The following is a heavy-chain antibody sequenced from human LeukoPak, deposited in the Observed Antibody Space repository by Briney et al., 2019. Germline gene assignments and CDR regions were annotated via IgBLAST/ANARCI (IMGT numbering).Heavy chain of an antibody. CDR3: AKDRIQLWLNFFDY. CDR2: ISSSSSYI. Sequence: PGGSLRLSCAASGFTFSSYSMNWVRQAPGKGLEWVSSISSSSSYIYYADSVKGRFTISRDNAKNSLYLQMSSLRAEDTAVYYCAKDRIQLWLNFFDYWGQGTLVTVSS. J-gene: IGHJ4*02. V-gene: IGHV3-21*01. D-gene: IGHD5-18*01. CDR1: GFTFSSYS.